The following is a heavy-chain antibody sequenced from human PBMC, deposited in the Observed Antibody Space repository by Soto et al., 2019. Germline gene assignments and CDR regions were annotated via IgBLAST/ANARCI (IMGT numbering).Heavy chain of an antibody. J-gene: IGHJ6*02. V-gene: IGHV2-5*01. Sequence: SCPTLVNPTQTLTLTCTFSGFSLSTSGVAVGWIRQPPGKALEWLAIIYWNDDKRYSPSLKSRLTITKDTSKNQVVLTMTNMDPVDTATYYCAHSNNYYYYYAMDVWGQGTTVTVSS. CDR1: GFSLSTSGVA. CDR3: AHSNNYYYYYAMDV. CDR2: IYWNDDK.